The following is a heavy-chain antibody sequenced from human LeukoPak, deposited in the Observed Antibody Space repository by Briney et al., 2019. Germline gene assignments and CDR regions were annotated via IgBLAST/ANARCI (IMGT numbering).Heavy chain of an antibody. J-gene: IGHJ4*02. Sequence: GGSLRLSCAASGFTFSSYAMHWVRQAPGKGLEYVSAISSNGGSTYYANSVKGRFTISRDNSKNTLYLQMGSLRAEDMAVYYCAREGVTDYVWGSYRYYFDYWGQGTLVTVSS. CDR3: AREGVTDYVWGSYRYYFDY. CDR2: ISSNGGST. CDR1: GFTFSSYA. D-gene: IGHD3-16*02. V-gene: IGHV3-64*01.